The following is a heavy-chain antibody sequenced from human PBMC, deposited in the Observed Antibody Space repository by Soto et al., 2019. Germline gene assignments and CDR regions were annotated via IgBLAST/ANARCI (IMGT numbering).Heavy chain of an antibody. CDR2: ISAST. CDR1: GFTVSSYA. Sequence: EMQLLESGGGLVQAGGSLRLSCAASGFTVSSYALNWVRQAPGKGLEWVSGISASTYYADSVKGRFTISRDTSKNTLYLQMNRRRAEETARYFWATRMYSTRLYYLDYWGQGTLVTVSS. CDR3: ATRMYSTRLYYLDY. D-gene: IGHD6-13*01. V-gene: IGHV3-23*01. J-gene: IGHJ4*02.